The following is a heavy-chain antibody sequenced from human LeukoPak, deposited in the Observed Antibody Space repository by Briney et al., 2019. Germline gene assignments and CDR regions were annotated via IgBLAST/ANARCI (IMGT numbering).Heavy chain of an antibody. V-gene: IGHV1-2*02. J-gene: IGHJ2*01. CDR3: GTVRGILSYFDL. D-gene: IGHD3-16*01. CDR1: GYSFFSYG. CDR2: INLNTGGV. Sequence: ASVTVSCKASGYSFFSYGINWVRQAPGQGPEWMGWINLNTGGVNYAQKFGGRFSMTRDTSINTAFMELSGLRFDDTAVYYCGTVRGILSYFDLWGRGTLVTVSS.